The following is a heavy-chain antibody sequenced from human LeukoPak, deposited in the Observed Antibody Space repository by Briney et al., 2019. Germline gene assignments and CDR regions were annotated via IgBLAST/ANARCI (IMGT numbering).Heavy chain of an antibody. CDR2: INPNGGGT. J-gene: IGHJ4*02. Sequence: GASGRVSCKAAGYTFTCYFLHWVRQAPGQGLEWMGWINPNGGGTTYAQSFQGRVTMTRNTSISTAYMELSSLRSEDTAVYYCARGGYCSSTSCYEGDYWGQGTLVTVSS. CDR1: GYTFTCYF. D-gene: IGHD2-2*01. CDR3: ARGGYCSSTSCYEGDY. V-gene: IGHV1-2*02.